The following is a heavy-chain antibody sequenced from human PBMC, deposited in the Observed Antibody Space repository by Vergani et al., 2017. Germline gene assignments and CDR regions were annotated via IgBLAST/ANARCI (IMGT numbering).Heavy chain of an antibody. CDR3: AKTHDFSSLYSSYNLFDP. V-gene: IGHV5-51*03. J-gene: IGHJ5*02. D-gene: IGHD3-3*01. CDR2: IYAGDSDV. Sequence: EVQLVQSGAEVKKPGESLKISCQGSGYSITNYWIAWVRQRPGKGLEWMGIIYAGDSDVRYSPSFQGQVTMSVDKSLSTAYLQWSSLKASDTATYYCAKTHDFSSLYSSYNLFDPWVQGTQVTVSS. CDR1: GYSITNYW.